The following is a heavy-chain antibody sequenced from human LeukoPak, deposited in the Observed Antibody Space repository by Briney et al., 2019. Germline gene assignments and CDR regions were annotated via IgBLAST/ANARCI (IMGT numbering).Heavy chain of an antibody. J-gene: IGHJ5*02. V-gene: IGHV4-30-2*01. CDR1: GGSISSGGYY. CDR3: ARTGTDIWFDP. CDR2: IYHSGGT. Sequence: KPSETLSLTCTVSGGSISSGGYYWSWIRQPPGKGLEWIGYIYHSGGTYYNPSLKSRVSMSVDKSKNQFSLKLSSVTAADTAVYYCARTGTDIWFDPWGQGTLVTVSS. D-gene: IGHD1-1*01.